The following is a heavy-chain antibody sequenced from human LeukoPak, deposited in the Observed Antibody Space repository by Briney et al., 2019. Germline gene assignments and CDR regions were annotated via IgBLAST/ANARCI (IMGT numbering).Heavy chain of an antibody. Sequence: SETLSLTCTVSGGSVSSGSYYWSWIRQPPGKGLEWIGYIYYSGSTNYNPSLKRRVTISVDTSKNQFSLKLSSVTAADTAVYCCGRVRVATIWDLYYYYYYGMDVWGQGTTVTVSS. CDR2: IYYSGST. CDR1: GGSVSSGSYY. CDR3: GRVRVATIWDLYYYYYYGMDV. D-gene: IGHD5-12*01. J-gene: IGHJ6*02. V-gene: IGHV4-61*01.